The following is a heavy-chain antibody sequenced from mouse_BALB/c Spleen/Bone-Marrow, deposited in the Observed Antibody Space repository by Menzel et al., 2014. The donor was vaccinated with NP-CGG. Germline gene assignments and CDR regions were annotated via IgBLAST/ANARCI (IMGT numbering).Heavy chain of an antibody. Sequence: VKLMESGPGLVAPSQSLSITCTVSGLSLTSYGVHWVRQPPGKGLEWLGVIWAGGSTNYNSALMSRLSISKDNSKSQVFLKMNSLQTDDTAMYYCARGYYYGSTYYYAMDYWGQGTSVTVSS. D-gene: IGHD1-1*01. CDR3: ARGYYYGSTYYYAMDY. J-gene: IGHJ4*01. CDR1: GLSLTSYG. CDR2: IWAGGST. V-gene: IGHV2-9*02.